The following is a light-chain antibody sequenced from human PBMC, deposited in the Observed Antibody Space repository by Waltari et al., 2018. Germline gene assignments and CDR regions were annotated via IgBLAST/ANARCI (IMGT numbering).Light chain of an antibody. J-gene: IGKJ1*01. CDR1: QSVGRT. Sequence: EIVFTPSPGTLSLSPGERATLSCRASQSVGRTLAWYQQKPGQAPRLLMYGASSRATGTPDRFSGSGSGTDFSLTISRLEPEDFAVYYCQHYVRLPATFGQGTKVEIK. CDR2: GAS. CDR3: QHYVRLPAT. V-gene: IGKV3-20*01.